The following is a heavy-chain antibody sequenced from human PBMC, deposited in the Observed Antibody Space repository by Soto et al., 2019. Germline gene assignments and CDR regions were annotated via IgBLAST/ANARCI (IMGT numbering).Heavy chain of an antibody. Sequence: PGGSLRLSCAASGFTFSDSAVHWVRQASGKGLEWVGRIRSKGNNYATAYAESVKGRFTVFRDDSKNMAYLQMNSLKTEDTAMYYCTRLPNDSGSITISLDHWGQGTLVTVSS. D-gene: IGHD3-22*01. CDR3: TRLPNDSGSITISLDH. J-gene: IGHJ4*02. CDR2: IRSKGNNYAT. CDR1: GFTFSDSA. V-gene: IGHV3-73*01.